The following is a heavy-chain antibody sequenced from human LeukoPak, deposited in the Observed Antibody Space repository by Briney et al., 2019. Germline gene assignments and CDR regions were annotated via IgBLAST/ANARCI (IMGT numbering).Heavy chain of an antibody. CDR3: ARDLICSGGSCYWFDP. CDR1: GDSISSWY. Sequence: PSETLSHTCAVSGDSISSWYWSWIRQPPGKGLEWIGYIYYSGSTYYNPSLKSRVTISVDTSKNQFSLKLSSVTAADTAVYYCARDLICSGGSCYWFDPWGQGTLVTVSS. V-gene: IGHV4-59*12. J-gene: IGHJ5*02. CDR2: IYYSGST. D-gene: IGHD2-15*01.